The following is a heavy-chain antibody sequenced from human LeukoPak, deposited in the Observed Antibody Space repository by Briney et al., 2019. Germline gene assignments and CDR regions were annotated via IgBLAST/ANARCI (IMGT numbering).Heavy chain of an antibody. Sequence: GSLRLSCAASGFTFSSYWMSWVRQPPGKGLEWIGEINHSGSTNYNPSLKSRVTISVDTSKNQFSLKLSSVTAADTAVYYCATPPGIAVSPEHGWGQGTLVTVSS. D-gene: IGHD6-13*01. J-gene: IGHJ4*02. CDR1: GFTFSSYW. CDR2: INHSGST. V-gene: IGHV4-34*08. CDR3: ATPPGIAVSPEHG.